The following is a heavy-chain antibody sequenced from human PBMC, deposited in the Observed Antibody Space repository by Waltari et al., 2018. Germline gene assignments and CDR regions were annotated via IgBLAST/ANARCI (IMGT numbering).Heavy chain of an antibody. Sequence: QVQLVQSGAEVKKPGSSVKVSCQASGGTFSSYTISWGRPAPGQGLQWMGRIIPILGIANYAQKFQGSVTITADKSTSTAYMELSSLRSEDTAVYYCARDPSIAARNWFDPWGQGTLVTVSS. CDR1: GGTFSSYT. CDR3: ARDPSIAARNWFDP. J-gene: IGHJ5*02. D-gene: IGHD6-6*01. CDR2: IIPILGIA. V-gene: IGHV1-69*08.